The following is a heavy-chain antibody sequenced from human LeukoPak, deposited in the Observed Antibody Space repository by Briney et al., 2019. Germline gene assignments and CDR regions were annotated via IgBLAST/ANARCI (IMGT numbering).Heavy chain of an antibody. V-gene: IGHV3-33*01. CDR1: GFSFSSYG. CDR3: ARLRGNIAFDI. J-gene: IGHJ3*02. CDR2: IWYDASEK. Sequence: PGGSLRLSCAASGFSFSSYGMLWVRQAPGKGLGWVAVIWYDASEKFYADSVKGRFAISRDNSKNTLDLQMSSLRAEDTALYYCARLRGNIAFDIWGQGTMVTVSP.